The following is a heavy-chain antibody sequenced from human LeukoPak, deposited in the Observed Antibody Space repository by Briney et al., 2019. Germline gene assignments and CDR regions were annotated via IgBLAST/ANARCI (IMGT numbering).Heavy chain of an antibody. D-gene: IGHD6-19*01. Sequence: SETLSLTCTVSGDSISSYYWSWIRQPAGKGLEWIGRIYTSGSTNYNPSPKSRVSISVDTSKNQFSLNLTSVTAADTAVYYCARYNLLTAVAGTGAFDYWGQGTLVTVSS. CDR1: GDSISSYY. CDR3: ARYNLLTAVAGTGAFDY. J-gene: IGHJ4*02. V-gene: IGHV4-4*07. CDR2: IYTSGST.